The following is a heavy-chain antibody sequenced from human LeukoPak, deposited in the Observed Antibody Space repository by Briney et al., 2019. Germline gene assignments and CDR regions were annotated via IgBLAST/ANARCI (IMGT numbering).Heavy chain of an antibody. Sequence: GGSLRLSCEVSGFTFTDYWMNWVRQAPGKGPEWVASIRQDGSEKTYVDSVKGRFTISRDNTKNSLSLQLNGLRAEDTAVYYCARDGTAAGLYFDLRGQGTLVTVSS. V-gene: IGHV3-7*01. D-gene: IGHD6-13*01. CDR3: ARDGTAAGLYFDL. J-gene: IGHJ4*01. CDR1: GFTFTDYW. CDR2: IRQDGSEK.